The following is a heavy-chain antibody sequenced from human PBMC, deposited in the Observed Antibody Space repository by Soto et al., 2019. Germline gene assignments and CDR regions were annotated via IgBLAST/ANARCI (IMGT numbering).Heavy chain of an antibody. V-gene: IGHV3-64*01. CDR3: ARLRDGYNLDY. D-gene: IGHD5-12*01. CDR2: ISSNGGYT. Sequence: EVQLVESGGGLVQPGGSLRLSCAASGFTFSSYAMHWVRRAPGKGLEYVSAISSNGGYTYYANSVKGRFTISRDNSKNTLYLQMGSLRAEDMAVYYCARLRDGYNLDYWGQGTLVTVSS. J-gene: IGHJ4*02. CDR1: GFTFSSYA.